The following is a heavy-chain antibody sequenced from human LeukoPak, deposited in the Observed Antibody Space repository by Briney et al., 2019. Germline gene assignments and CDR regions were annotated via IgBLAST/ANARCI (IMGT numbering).Heavy chain of an antibody. V-gene: IGHV4-61*02. D-gene: IGHD7-27*01. J-gene: IGHJ2*01. Sequence: SETLSLTCTVSGGSISSGSYYWSWIRQPAGKGLEWIGRIYTSGSTNYNPSLKSRVTISVDTSKNQFSLKLSSVTAADTAVYYCATSPLGNWYFDLWGRGTLVTVSS. CDR1: GGSISSGSYY. CDR3: ATSPLGNWYFDL. CDR2: IYTSGST.